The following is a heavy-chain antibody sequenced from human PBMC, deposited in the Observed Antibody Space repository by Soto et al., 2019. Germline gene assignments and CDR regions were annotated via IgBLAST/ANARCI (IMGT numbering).Heavy chain of an antibody. Sequence: GGSLRLSCAASGFTFSSYDMHWVRQATGKGLEWVSAIGTAGDTYYPGSVKGRFTISRENAKNSLYLQMNSPRAEDTAVYYCARDGDKAAGTQFDYWGQGTLVTVSS. D-gene: IGHD6-13*01. J-gene: IGHJ4*02. CDR1: GFTFSSYD. V-gene: IGHV3-13*01. CDR3: ARDGDKAAGTQFDY. CDR2: IGTAGDT.